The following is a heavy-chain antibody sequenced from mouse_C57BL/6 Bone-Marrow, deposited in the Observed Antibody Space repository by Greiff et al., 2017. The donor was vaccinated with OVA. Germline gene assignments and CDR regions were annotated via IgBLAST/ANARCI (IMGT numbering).Heavy chain of an antibody. D-gene: IGHD1-1*01. CDR1: GYSFTDYN. CDR2: INPNYGTT. V-gene: IGHV1-39*01. J-gene: IGHJ2*01. Sequence: VQLQQSGPELVKPGASVKISCKASGYSFTDYNMNWVKQSTGTSLEWIGVINPNYGTTSYNQKFKGKATLTVDQSSSTAYLQLNSLTSEDSAVYYCARWGSDSSPHYFEYWGQGTTLTVSS. CDR3: ARWGSDSSPHYFEY.